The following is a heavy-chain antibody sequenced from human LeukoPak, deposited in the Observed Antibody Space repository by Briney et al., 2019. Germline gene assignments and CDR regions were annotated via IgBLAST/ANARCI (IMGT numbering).Heavy chain of an antibody. D-gene: IGHD1-26*01. CDR3: ARALAWGGSSYSYYYMDV. Sequence: ASVKLSCKASGYTFSDYDINWGRQAPGQGLEWIGWINTNSGNAGYAQEFQGRVTMTRNTSISTAYMELSSLRSEDTAVYYCARALAWGGSSYSYYYMDVWDKGTTVTVSS. V-gene: IGHV1-8*01. CDR2: INTNSGNA. J-gene: IGHJ6*03. CDR1: GYTFSDYD.